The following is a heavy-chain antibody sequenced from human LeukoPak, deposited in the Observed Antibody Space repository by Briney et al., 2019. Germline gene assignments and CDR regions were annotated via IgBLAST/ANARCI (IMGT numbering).Heavy chain of an antibody. CDR2: TWHTGSA. Sequence: KPSETLSLTCSVSGSSITTGFYWAWTRQPPGKGLEWIADTWHTGSAYFNPSLKSRVTMSVDTSKNQLSLRLTSVTAADTAVYFCSRRKYAYDRNGFYTENFFDTWGLGTLVTVSS. V-gene: IGHV4-38-2*01. J-gene: IGHJ4*02. CDR3: SRRKYAYDRNGFYTENFFDT. D-gene: IGHD3-22*01. CDR1: GSSITTGFY.